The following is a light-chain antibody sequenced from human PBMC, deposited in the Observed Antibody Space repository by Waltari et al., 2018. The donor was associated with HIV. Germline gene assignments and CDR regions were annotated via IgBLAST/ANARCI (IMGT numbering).Light chain of an antibody. CDR3: LQYDNLPYS. J-gene: IGKJ2*03. V-gene: IGKV1-33*01. CDR1: EDIAKN. CDR2: ASS. Sequence: DIQMTQSPSSLSASAGDRVTITCQASEDIAKNLNWFQQKPGNAPKLLIYASSNLETGVPSRFSGGGSGTDYTFVIDSLQPEDIATYFCLQYDNLPYSFGQGTTLEIK.